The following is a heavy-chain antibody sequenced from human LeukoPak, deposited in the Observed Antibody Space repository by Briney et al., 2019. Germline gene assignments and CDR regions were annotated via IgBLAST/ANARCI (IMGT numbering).Heavy chain of an antibody. CDR2: IHGGGST. D-gene: IGHD3-22*01. V-gene: IGHV4-38-2*02. CDR1: GYSISTGFY. CDR3: ASLTTADAFDI. Sequence: PSETLSLTCTVSGYSISTGFYWGWIRQPPGKGLEWIGTIHGGGSTNYNPSLKSRLTLSVDTSKNQFTLNLSSVTAADTAVFYCASLTTADAFDIWGQGTMVTVSS. J-gene: IGHJ3*02.